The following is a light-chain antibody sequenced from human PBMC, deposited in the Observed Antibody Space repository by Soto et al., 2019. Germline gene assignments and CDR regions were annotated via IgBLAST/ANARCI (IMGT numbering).Light chain of an antibody. CDR3: QQYGSSQT. Sequence: EIVLTQSPGTLSLSPGERATLSCRASRSVSSSYLAWYQQKPGQAPRLLIYDASSRATGIPDRFSGSGSGTDFTLTISRLEPEDFAVYYCQQYGSSQTFGQGTKVDIK. V-gene: IGKV3-20*01. J-gene: IGKJ1*01. CDR1: RSVSSSY. CDR2: DAS.